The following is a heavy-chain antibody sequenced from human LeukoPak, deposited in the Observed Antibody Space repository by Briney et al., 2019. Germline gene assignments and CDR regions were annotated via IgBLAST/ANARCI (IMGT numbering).Heavy chain of an antibody. CDR2: ISSSSYI. Sequence: GGSLRLSCAASGFTFSSYSMNWVRQAPGKGLEWVSSISSSSYIYYADSVKGRFTISRDNAKNSLYLQMNSLRAEDTAVYYCARGGHYYDSSGYYYVSYWGQGTLVTVSS. D-gene: IGHD3-22*01. CDR1: GFTFSSYS. J-gene: IGHJ4*02. CDR3: ARGGHYYDSSGYYYVSY. V-gene: IGHV3-21*01.